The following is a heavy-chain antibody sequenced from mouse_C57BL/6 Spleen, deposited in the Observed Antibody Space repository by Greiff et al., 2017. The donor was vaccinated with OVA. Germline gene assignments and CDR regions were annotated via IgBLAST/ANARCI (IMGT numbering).Heavy chain of an antibody. CDR3: ARHAWFAY. Sequence: VKLVESGPELVKPGASVKLSCKASGYTFTSYDINWVKQRPGQGLEWIGWIYPRDGSTKYNEKFKGKATLTVDTSSRAAYMELRSLTSEDSAVYFCARHAWFAYWGQGTLVTVSA. J-gene: IGHJ3*01. V-gene: IGHV1-85*01. CDR2: IYPRDGST. CDR1: GYTFTSYD.